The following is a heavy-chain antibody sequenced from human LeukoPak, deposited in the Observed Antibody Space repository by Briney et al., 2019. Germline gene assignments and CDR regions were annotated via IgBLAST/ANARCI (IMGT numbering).Heavy chain of an antibody. J-gene: IGHJ4*02. CDR3: ARARNDYDSNGFSALEY. CDR2: IWYDGSNK. CDR1: GFTFSSYG. D-gene: IGHD3-22*01. Sequence: GGSLRLSCAASGFTFSSYGMHWVRQAPGKGLEWVARIWYDGSNKNHADPVKGRFTISRDNPKNTLYLQMNSLTVEDTAVYSCARARNDYDSNGFSALEYWGQGTLVTVSS. V-gene: IGHV3-33*01.